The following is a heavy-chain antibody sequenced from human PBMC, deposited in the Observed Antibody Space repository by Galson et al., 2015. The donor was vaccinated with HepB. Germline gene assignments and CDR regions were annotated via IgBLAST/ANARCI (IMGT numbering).Heavy chain of an antibody. V-gene: IGHV1-18*04. CDR1: GYTFTING. CDR2: ISAYGGNT. Sequence: SVKVSCKASGYTFTINGISWVRQTPRQGLEWLGWISAYGGNTKYAQKYQGRITLTRDTSTSTAYMELRSLRSDDTAVYYCRRDRDYRFDYWGQGTLVTVS. D-gene: IGHD4/OR15-4a*01. J-gene: IGHJ4*02. CDR3: RRDRDYRFDY.